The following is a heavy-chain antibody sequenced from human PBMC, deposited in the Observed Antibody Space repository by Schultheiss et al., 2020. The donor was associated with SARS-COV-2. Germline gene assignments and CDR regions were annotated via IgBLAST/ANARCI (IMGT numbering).Heavy chain of an antibody. J-gene: IGHJ6*02. Sequence: ASVKVSCKASGYTFTGYYMHWVRQAPGQGLEWMGIINPSGGSTSYAQKFQGRVTMTRDTSTSTVYMELSSLRSDDTAVYYCASSLGLSDYGGNSGWAYGMDVWGQGTTVTVSS. CDR1: GYTFTGYY. D-gene: IGHD4-23*01. CDR2: INPSGGST. V-gene: IGHV1-46*01. CDR3: ASSLGLSDYGGNSGWAYGMDV.